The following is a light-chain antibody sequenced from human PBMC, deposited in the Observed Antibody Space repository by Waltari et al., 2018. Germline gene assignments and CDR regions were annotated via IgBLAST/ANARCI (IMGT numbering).Light chain of an antibody. CDR3: HQYGSPPLT. CDR1: AIISNDH. Sequence: EIVLTQFPDTLSLSPGERVALSCRASAIISNDHLSWYQQQPGQAPRLLIYGASRRATSVPDRFSVSGSGTDFTLTISRLEPEDFAFYYCHQYGSPPLTFGGGVKVEIK. J-gene: IGKJ4*01. CDR2: GAS. V-gene: IGKV3-20*01.